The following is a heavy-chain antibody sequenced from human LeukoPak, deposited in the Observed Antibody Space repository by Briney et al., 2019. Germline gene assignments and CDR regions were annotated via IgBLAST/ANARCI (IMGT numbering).Heavy chain of an antibody. D-gene: IGHD2-2*01. CDR2: INPNSGAT. V-gene: IGHV1-2*02. J-gene: IGHJ4*02. Sequence: ASVKVSCKASGCTFTGSYMHWVRQAPGQGLEWMGWINPNSGATKYAQKFQGRVSMTRDTSINTAYMDLTNLRSDDTAIFYCARVKKLMPEFEFWGQGTLVTVSS. CDR3: ARVKKLMPEFEF. CDR1: GCTFTGSY.